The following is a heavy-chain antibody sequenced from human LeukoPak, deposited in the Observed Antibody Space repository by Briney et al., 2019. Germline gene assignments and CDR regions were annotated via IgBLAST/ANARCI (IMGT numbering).Heavy chain of an antibody. Sequence: GASVKVSCKASGYTFTSYDINWVRQATGQGLEWMGWMNPNSGNTGYAQKFQGRVTMTRNTSISTAYMELSSLRSEDTAVYYCARDDGSRRYSYGDYYYYYYMDVWGKGTTVTVSS. CDR2: MNPNSGNT. D-gene: IGHD5-18*01. J-gene: IGHJ6*03. CDR1: GYTFTSYD. CDR3: ARDDGSRRYSYGDYYYYYYMDV. V-gene: IGHV1-8*01.